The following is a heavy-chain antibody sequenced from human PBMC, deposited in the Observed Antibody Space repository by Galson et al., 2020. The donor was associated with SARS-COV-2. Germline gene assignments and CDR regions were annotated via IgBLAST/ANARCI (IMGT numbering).Heavy chain of an antibody. J-gene: IGHJ4*02. D-gene: IGHD4-17*01. CDR2: IKSSTDGGRA. CDR3: TSMTTLGVGDSADY. Sequence: GGPLRLTCAASGFTFTNAWMSWVRQAPGKGPEWVGRIKSSTDGGRADHAAAVKGRFTVSRDDLTNSLILQMNRLKTEDPAVYYCTSMTTLGVGDSADYWGQGTLVTVSS. V-gene: IGHV3-15*01. CDR1: GFTFTNAW.